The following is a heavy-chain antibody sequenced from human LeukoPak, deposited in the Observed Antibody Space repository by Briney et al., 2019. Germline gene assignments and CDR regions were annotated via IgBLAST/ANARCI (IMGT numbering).Heavy chain of an antibody. D-gene: IGHD5-18*01. CDR3: ARGLYSYGYFDY. CDR1: GGSISSGGYY. CDR2: IYYSGST. Sequence: SQTLSLTCTVSGGSISSGGYYWSWIRQHPGKGLEWIGYIYYSGSTYYNPSLKSRVTISVDTSKNQFSLKLSSVTAADTAVYYCARGLYSYGYFDYWGQGTLVTVSS. J-gene: IGHJ4*02. V-gene: IGHV4-31*03.